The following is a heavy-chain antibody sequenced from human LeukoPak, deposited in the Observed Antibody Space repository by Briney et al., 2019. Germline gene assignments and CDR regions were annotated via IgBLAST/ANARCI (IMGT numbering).Heavy chain of an antibody. CDR2: FYSGGAT. CDR3: ARAVGGAFYMDV. V-gene: IGHV3-53*01. CDR1: GLTVNSSF. D-gene: IGHD2-15*01. Sequence: PGGSLRLSCVVSGLTVNSSFISWVRQAPGKGLEWGSVFYSGGATYFADSVKGRFTMSRDNSKTTLYLPMNSLRAEDTSMYYCARAVGGAFYMDVWGKGTPVTVSS. J-gene: IGHJ6*03.